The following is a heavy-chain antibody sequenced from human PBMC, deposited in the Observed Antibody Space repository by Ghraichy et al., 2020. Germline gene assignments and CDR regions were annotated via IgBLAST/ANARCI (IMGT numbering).Heavy chain of an antibody. CDR2: IRSKAYGGTT. V-gene: IGHV3-49*03. CDR1: GFTFGDYA. D-gene: IGHD3-3*01. Sequence: GGSLRLSCIASGFTFGDYAMSWFRQAPGKGLEWVGFIRSKAYGGTTEYAASVKGRFFISRDDSKSIAYLQMNSLKTEDTAVYYCSIRRAKNFGVLIPLDYRGQGTLVTVSS. J-gene: IGHJ4*02. CDR3: SIRRAKNFGVLIPLDY.